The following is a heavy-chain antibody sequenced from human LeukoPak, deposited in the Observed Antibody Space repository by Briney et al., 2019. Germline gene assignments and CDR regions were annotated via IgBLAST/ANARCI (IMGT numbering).Heavy chain of an antibody. CDR1: GFTFSSYS. V-gene: IGHV3-30*03. CDR2: ISYDGSNE. CDR3: ARDRGRYFDWSGDS. Sequence: PGGSLRLSCAASGFTFSSYSMNWVRQAPGKGLEWVAVISYDGSNEYYADSVKGRFTISRDNSKNTLYVQMNSLRAEDTAVYYCARDRGRYFDWSGDSWGQGTLVTVSS. J-gene: IGHJ4*02. D-gene: IGHD3-9*01.